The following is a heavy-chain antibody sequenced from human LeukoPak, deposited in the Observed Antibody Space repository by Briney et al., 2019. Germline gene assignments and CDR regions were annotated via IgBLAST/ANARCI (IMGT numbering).Heavy chain of an antibody. J-gene: IGHJ4*02. CDR1: GFAFSSYS. Sequence: PGGSLRLSCAASGFAFSSYSMNWVRQAPGKGLEWVSYIRSSGSPIYYANSVKGRFTISRDNAKNSVYLQMNSLRVEDTAVYYCVRDPSTVTTGFDYWGQGTLVTVSS. V-gene: IGHV3-48*01. CDR2: IRSSGSPI. D-gene: IGHD4-17*01. CDR3: VRDPSTVTTGFDY.